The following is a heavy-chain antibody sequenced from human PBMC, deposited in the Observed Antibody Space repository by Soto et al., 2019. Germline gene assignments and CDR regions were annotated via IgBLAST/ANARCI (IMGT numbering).Heavy chain of an antibody. V-gene: IGHV3-23*01. Sequence: GGSLRLSCAASGFTFSSYAMSWVRQAPGKGLEWVSAISGSGGSTYYADSVKGRFTISRDNSKNTLYLQMNSLRAEDTAVYYCAKAPTYSSSSDYFAYWGQGTLVTVSS. CDR3: AKAPTYSSSSDYFAY. CDR1: GFTFSSYA. CDR2: ISGSGGST. J-gene: IGHJ4*02. D-gene: IGHD6-6*01.